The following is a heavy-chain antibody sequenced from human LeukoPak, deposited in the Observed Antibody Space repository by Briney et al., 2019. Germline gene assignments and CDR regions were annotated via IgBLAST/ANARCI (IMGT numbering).Heavy chain of an antibody. D-gene: IGHD5-18*01. CDR2: IKKDGSEK. J-gene: IGHJ4*02. V-gene: IGHV3-7*01. Sequence: PGGSLRLSCTASGFTFGDYAMSWVRQAPGKGLEWVANIKKDGSEKYYVDSVKGRFTISRDNAKKSLYLQMNSLGAEDTAVYYCARHLSGITGYTYGRGIDYWGQGTLLTVSS. CDR1: GFTFGDYA. CDR3: ARHLSGITGYTYGRGIDY.